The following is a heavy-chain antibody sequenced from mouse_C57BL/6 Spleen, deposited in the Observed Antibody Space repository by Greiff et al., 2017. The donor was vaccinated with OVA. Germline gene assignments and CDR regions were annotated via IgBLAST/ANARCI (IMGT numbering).Heavy chain of an antibody. CDR3: ARSYYDYLFAY. J-gene: IGHJ3*01. V-gene: IGHV8-12*01. D-gene: IGHD2-4*01. CDR1: GFSLSTSGMG. CDR2: TYWDDDK. Sequence: QVTLKESGPGILQSSQTLSLTCSFSGFSLSTSGMGVSWIRQPSGKGLEWLAHTYWDDDKRYNPSLKSRLTISKDTSRNQVFLKITSVDTADTATYYCARSYYDYLFAYWGQGTLVTVSA.